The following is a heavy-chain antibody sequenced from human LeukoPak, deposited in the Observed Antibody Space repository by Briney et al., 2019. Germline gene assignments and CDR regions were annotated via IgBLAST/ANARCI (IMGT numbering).Heavy chain of an antibody. CDR3: ARVPLYCSSTSCPGPFDY. D-gene: IGHD2-2*01. CDR1: GFTFSSYA. J-gene: IGHJ4*02. V-gene: IGHV3-30*04. Sequence: GGSLRLSCAASGFTFSSYAMHWVRQAPGKGLEWVAVISYDGSNKYYADSVKGRFTISRDNSKNTLYLQMNSLRAEDTAVYYCARVPLYCSSTSCPGPFDYWGQGTLVTVSS. CDR2: ISYDGSNK.